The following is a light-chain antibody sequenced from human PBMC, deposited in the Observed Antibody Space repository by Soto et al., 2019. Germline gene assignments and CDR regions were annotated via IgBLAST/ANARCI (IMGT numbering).Light chain of an antibody. CDR1: QSVSSNY. V-gene: IGKV3-20*01. CDR2: DTS. J-gene: IGKJ5*01. CDR3: QQYGTSEII. Sequence: DIVLTQSPDTLPLSPGERATLSCRASQSVSSNYLAWYQRKPGQAPRLLIYDTSSRASGIPDRFSGSGSGTDFTLTISRLETEDFAVFYCQQYGTSEIIFGQGTLLEV.